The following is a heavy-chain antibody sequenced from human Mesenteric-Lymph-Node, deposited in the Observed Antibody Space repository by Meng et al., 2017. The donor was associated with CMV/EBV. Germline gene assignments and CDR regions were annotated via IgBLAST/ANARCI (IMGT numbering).Heavy chain of an antibody. CDR2: ISWDGVST. D-gene: IGHD6-6*01. CDR3: AKDGRGSSGAYYFDY. Sequence: GESLKISCAASGFTFSTYWMHWVRQAPGKGLEWVSLISWDGVSTYYADSVKGRFTISRDNSKNSLYLQMNSLRTEDTALYYCAKDGRGSSGAYYFDYWGQGTLVTVSS. V-gene: IGHV3-43*01. J-gene: IGHJ4*02. CDR1: GFTFSTYW.